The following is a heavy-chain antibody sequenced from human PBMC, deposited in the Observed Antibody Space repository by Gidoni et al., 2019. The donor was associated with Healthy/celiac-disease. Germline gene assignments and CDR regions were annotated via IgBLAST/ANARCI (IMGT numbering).Heavy chain of an antibody. CDR2: ISGSGGST. Sequence: EVQLVESGGGLVQPGGSLRLSCAASGFTFSSYAMSWVRQAPGKGLEWVSAISGSGGSTYYADSVKGRFTISRDNSKNTLYLQMNSLRAEDTAVYYCAKDHDRYERGGYYFDYWGQGTLVTVSS. D-gene: IGHD2-21*02. CDR3: AKDHDRYERGGYYFDY. V-gene: IGHV3-23*04. J-gene: IGHJ4*02. CDR1: GFTFSSYA.